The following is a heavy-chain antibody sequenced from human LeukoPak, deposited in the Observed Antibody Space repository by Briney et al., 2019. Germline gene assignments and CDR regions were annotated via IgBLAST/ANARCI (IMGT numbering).Heavy chain of an antibody. CDR1: GFTVSSNY. V-gene: IGHV3-66*02. Sequence: GGSLRLSCAASGFTVSSNYMSWVRQAPGKGLEWVSVIYSGGSTYYADSVKGRFTISRDNSKNTLYLQMNNLRAEDTAVYYCARGHYSSSSYYFDYWGQGTLVTVSS. CDR2: IYSGGST. CDR3: ARGHYSSSSYYFDY. J-gene: IGHJ4*02. D-gene: IGHD6-6*01.